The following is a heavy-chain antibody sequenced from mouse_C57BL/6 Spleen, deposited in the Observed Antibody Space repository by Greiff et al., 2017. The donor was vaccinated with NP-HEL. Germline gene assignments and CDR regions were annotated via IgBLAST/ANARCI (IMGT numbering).Heavy chain of an antibody. CDR3: ATTYGNYEYFDV. D-gene: IGHD2-1*01. J-gene: IGHJ1*03. CDR2: IWSGGST. Sequence: QVQLKESGPGLVQPSQSLSITCTVSGFSLTSYGVHWVRQSPGKGLEWLGVIWSGGSTDYNAAFISRLSISKDNSKSQVFFKMNSLQADDTAIYYCATTYGNYEYFDVWGTGTTVTVSS. V-gene: IGHV2-2*01. CDR1: GFSLTSYG.